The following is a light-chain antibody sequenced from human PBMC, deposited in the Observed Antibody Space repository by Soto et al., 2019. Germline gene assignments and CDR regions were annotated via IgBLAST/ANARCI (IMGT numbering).Light chain of an antibody. CDR3: QQYNTYPIT. J-gene: IGKJ5*01. CDR1: QSISNW. Sequence: DIEMTPSPYTLSASLGERATITCRASQSISNWLAWYQQKPGKAPKLLIYKASSLESGVPSRFSGSGSGTEFTLTISSLQPDDFATYYCQQYNTYPITFAQGTRLDIK. CDR2: KAS. V-gene: IGKV1-5*03.